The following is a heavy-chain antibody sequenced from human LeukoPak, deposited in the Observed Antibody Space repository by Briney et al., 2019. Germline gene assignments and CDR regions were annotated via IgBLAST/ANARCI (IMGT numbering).Heavy chain of an antibody. Sequence: PGGSLRLSCAASGFIFSSYWMSWVRQAPGKGLEWVANIKQDGSEKYYVDSVKGRFTISRDNAKNSLYLQMNSLRAEDTAVYYCARAGYSSGWDDPFDYWGQGTLVTVSS. D-gene: IGHD6-19*01. CDR3: ARAGYSSGWDDPFDY. CDR1: GFIFSSYW. V-gene: IGHV3-7*01. J-gene: IGHJ4*02. CDR2: IKQDGSEK.